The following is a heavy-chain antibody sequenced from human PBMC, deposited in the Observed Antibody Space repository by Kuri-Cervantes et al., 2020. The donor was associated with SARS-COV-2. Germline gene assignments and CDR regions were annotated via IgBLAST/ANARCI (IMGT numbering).Heavy chain of an antibody. CDR3: AGSSGWYTYYYYGMDV. D-gene: IGHD6-19*01. CDR2: IYYDGRT. CDR1: GFTFSDYY. J-gene: IGHJ6*02. V-gene: IGHV4-59*01. Sequence: GSLRLSCAASGFTFSDYYMRWIRQPPGKGLEFIGTIYYDGRTYYNMSLKSRVTISVDTSKNQFSLKLSSVTAADTAVYYCAGSSGWYTYYYYGMDVWGQGTTVTVSS.